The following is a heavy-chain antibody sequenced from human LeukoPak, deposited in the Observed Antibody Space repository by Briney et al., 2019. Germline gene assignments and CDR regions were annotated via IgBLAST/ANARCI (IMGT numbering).Heavy chain of an antibody. J-gene: IGHJ4*02. V-gene: IGHV4-59*01. CDR2: IHYSGST. D-gene: IGHD4-17*01. CDR3: AREQYADLIFDS. CDR1: GGSISSYY. Sequence: SETLSLTCTVSGGSISSYYWSWVRQPPGKGLEWIGYIHYSGSTNYNPSLKSRVTTSVDTSKNQFSLKLSSVTAADTAVYYCAREQYADLIFDSWGQGTLVTVSS.